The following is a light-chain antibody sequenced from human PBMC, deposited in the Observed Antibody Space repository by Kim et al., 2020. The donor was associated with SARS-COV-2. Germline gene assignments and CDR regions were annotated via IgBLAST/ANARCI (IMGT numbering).Light chain of an antibody. CDR1: KLGDKY. V-gene: IGLV3-1*01. CDR2: QDS. CDR3: QAWDSNTGV. J-gene: IGLJ3*02. Sequence: SYELTRPPSVSVSPGQTASITCSGDKLGDKYACWYQQKPGQSPVLVIYQDSKRPSGIPERFSGSNSGNTATLTISGTQPMDEADFYCQAWDSNTGVFGGGTQLTVL.